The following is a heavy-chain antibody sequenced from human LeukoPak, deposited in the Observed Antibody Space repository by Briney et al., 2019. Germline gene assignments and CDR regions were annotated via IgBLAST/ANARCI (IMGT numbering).Heavy chain of an antibody. CDR2: IYSGGST. D-gene: IGHD3-22*01. CDR1: GLTDSSNY. V-gene: IGHV3-53*01. J-gene: IGHJ4*02. Sequence: GGSLRLSCTASGLTDSSNYVSWVRQAPGKGLEWVSVIYSGGSTYYADSVKGRFTISRDNSKNTLYLQMNSLRAEDTAVYYCARDGYYDSSGYYPLRYSGQGTLVTVSS. CDR3: ARDGYYDSSGYYPLRY.